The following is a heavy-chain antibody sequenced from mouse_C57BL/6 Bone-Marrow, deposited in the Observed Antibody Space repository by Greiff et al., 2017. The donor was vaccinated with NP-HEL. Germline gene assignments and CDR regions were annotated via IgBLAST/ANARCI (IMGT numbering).Heavy chain of an antibody. J-gene: IGHJ2*01. CDR2: FNPNNGGT. CDR1: GYTFTDYY. Sequence: VQLQQSGPELVKPGASVKISCEASGYTFTDYYMNWVKQSHGKSLEWIGDFNPNNGGTSYNQKFKGKATLTVDKSSSTAYMELRSLTSEDSAVYYWAITIRLRREYYYDDWGQGTTLTVST. V-gene: IGHV1-26*01. D-gene: IGHD2-2*01. CDR3: AITIRLRREYYYDD.